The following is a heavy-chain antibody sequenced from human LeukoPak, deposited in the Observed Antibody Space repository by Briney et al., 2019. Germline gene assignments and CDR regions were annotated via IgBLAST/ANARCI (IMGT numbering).Heavy chain of an antibody. V-gene: IGHV4-31*03. CDR2: IYYSGST. CDR3: ARTGYRGYPPPRDYFDY. Sequence: PSETLSLTCTVSGGSISSGGYYWSWIHQHPGKGLEWIGYIYYSGSTYYNPSLKSRVTISVDTSKNQFSPKLSSVTAADTAAYYYARTGYRGYPPPRDYFDYWGQGTLVTVSS. D-gene: IGHD5-12*01. CDR1: GGSISSGGYY. J-gene: IGHJ4*02.